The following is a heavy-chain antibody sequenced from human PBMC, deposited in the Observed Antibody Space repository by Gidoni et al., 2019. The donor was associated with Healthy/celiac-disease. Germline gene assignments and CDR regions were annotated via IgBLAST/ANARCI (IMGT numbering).Heavy chain of an antibody. CDR1: GDSISRGGYS. CDR2: IYHSGST. V-gene: IGHV4-30-2*01. J-gene: IGHJ4*02. CDR3: ARERPGPNYFDY. Sequence: QLQLQESGSGLVKPSQTLSLTCAVSGDSISRGGYSWSWIRQPPGKDLEWIGYIYHSGSTHYSPSLTSRVTISVDRSKNQFSLKLSSVTAADTAVYYCARERPGPNYFDYWGQGTLVTVSS.